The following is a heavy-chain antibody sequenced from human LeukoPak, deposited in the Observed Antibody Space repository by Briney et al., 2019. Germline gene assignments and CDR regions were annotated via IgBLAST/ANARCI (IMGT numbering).Heavy chain of an antibody. V-gene: IGHV5-51*01. CDR2: IYPRDSDT. D-gene: IGHD3-10*01. J-gene: IGHJ4*02. Sequence: GESLKISCEASGYTFTHQWIGWVRQMAGRGLEWVGIIYPRDSDTRYSPSFQGHVTISADTSINTAYLEWSSLEASETAMYYCARHSDVIGAIWGQGTPVTVSS. CDR3: ARHSDVIGAI. CDR1: GYTFTHQW.